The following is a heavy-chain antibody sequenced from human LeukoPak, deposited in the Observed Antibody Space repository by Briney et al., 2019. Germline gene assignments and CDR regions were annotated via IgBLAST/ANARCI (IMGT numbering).Heavy chain of an antibody. V-gene: IGHV3-30*03. CDR3: APLGWRASDFDY. CDR1: GFTFSSYG. D-gene: IGHD2-15*01. Sequence: GGSLRLSCAASGFTFSSYGMHWVRQAPGKGLEWVAVISYDGSKKNYADSVKGRFTISRDNSKNTLYLQMNSLRAEDTAVYYCAPLGWRASDFDYWGQGTLVTVSS. CDR2: ISYDGSKK. J-gene: IGHJ4*02.